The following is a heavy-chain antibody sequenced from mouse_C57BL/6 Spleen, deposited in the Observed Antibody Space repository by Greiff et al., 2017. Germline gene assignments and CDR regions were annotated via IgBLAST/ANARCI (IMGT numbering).Heavy chain of an antibody. Sequence: VKLQQSGAELVRPGASVTLSCKASGYTFTDYEMHWVKQTPVHGLEWIGAIDPETGGTAYNQKFKGKAILTADKSSSTAYMELRSLTSEDSAVYYCTRRPGSSFFDYWGQGTTLTVSS. CDR1: GYTFTDYE. V-gene: IGHV1-15*01. D-gene: IGHD1-1*01. CDR3: TRRPGSSFFDY. CDR2: IDPETGGT. J-gene: IGHJ2*01.